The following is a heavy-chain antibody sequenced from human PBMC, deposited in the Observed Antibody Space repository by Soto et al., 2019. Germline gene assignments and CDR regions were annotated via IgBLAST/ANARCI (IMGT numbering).Heavy chain of an antibody. Sequence: QVQLVQSGAEVKKPGSSVKVSCKASGGTFSSYAISWVRQAPGQGLEWMGGIIPIFGTANYAQKCQGRVTITAAESTGTAYMELSSLRSEDTAVYYCARDRPPYYYDSSGYDDAFDIWGQGTMVTVSS. CDR3: ARDRPPYYYDSSGYDDAFDI. D-gene: IGHD3-22*01. J-gene: IGHJ3*02. V-gene: IGHV1-69*01. CDR2: IIPIFGTA. CDR1: GGTFSSYA.